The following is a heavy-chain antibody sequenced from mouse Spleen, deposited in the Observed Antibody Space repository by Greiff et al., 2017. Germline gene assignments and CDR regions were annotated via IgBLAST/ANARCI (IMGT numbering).Heavy chain of an antibody. Sequence: EVQLVESGGGLVQPGSSMKLSCTASGFTFSDYYMAWVRQVPEKGLEWVANINYDGSSTYYLDSLKSRFIISGDNAKNILYLQMSSLKSEDTATYYCARDYYGFYAMDYWGQGTSVTVSS. D-gene: IGHD1-1*01. J-gene: IGHJ4*01. CDR3: ARDYYGFYAMDY. CDR2: INYDGSST. V-gene: IGHV5-16*01. CDR1: GFTFSDYY.